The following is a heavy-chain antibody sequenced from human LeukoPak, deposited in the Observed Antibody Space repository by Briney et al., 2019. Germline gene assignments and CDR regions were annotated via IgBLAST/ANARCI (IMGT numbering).Heavy chain of an antibody. J-gene: IGHJ4*02. Sequence: SETLSVTCTVSGGSISSSSYYWGWIRQPPGKGLEWIGSIYYSGSTYYNPSLKSRVTISVDTSKNQFSLKLSSVTAADTAVYYCASYYYDSSGYYYDRWGQGTLVTVSS. V-gene: IGHV4-39*01. CDR1: GGSISSSSYY. CDR2: IYYSGST. CDR3: ASYYYDSSGYYYDR. D-gene: IGHD3-22*01.